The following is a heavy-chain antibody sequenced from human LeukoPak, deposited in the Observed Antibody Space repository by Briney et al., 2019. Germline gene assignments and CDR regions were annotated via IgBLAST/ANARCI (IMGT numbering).Heavy chain of an antibody. CDR3: AKGSTNGLDY. CDR2: ISWNSGSI. V-gene: IGHV3-9*01. CDR1: GFTFSSYA. Sequence: PGGSLRLSCAASGFTFSSYAMHWVRQAPGKGLEWISGISWNSGSIGYADSVKGRFTISRDNAKNSLYLQMNSLRAEDTASYYCAKGSTNGLDYWGQGTLVTVSS. D-gene: IGHD2-8*01. J-gene: IGHJ4*02.